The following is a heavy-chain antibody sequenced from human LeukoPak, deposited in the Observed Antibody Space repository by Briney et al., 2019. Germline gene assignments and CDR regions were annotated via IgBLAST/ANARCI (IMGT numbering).Heavy chain of an antibody. Sequence: PSQTLSLTCTVSGGSISSGDYYWSWIRQPPGKGLEWIGYIYYTGSTYYNPSLKSRVTISIDTSKNQISLNLNSVTAADTAVYYCARGSTGPDYWGQGTLVTVSS. V-gene: IGHV4-30-4*01. CDR1: GGSISSGDYY. CDR2: IYYTGST. CDR3: ARGSTGPDY. D-gene: IGHD3-9*01. J-gene: IGHJ4*02.